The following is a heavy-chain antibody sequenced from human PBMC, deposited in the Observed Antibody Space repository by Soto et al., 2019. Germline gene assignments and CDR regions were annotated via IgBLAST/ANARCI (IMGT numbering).Heavy chain of an antibody. Sequence: GREWVSAISGSGGSTYYADSVKGRFTISRDNSKNTLYLQMNSLRAEDTAVYYCAKCAVLRYFDWLFDYWGQGTLVTVSS. D-gene: IGHD3-9*01. CDR2: ISGSGGST. CDR3: AKCAVLRYFDWLFDY. V-gene: IGHV3-23*01. J-gene: IGHJ4*02.